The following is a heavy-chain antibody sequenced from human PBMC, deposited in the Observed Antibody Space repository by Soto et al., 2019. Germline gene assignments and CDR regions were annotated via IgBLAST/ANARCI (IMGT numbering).Heavy chain of an antibody. J-gene: IGHJ6*02. CDR2: IIPILGIA. V-gene: IGHV1-69*08. CDR3: AREAAAAGYGMDV. Sequence: QVQLVQSGAEVKKPGSSVKVSCKASGGTFSSYTMSWVRQAPGQGLEWMGRIIPILGIANYAQKFQGRVTITADKSTSTAYMELSSLRSEDTAVYYCAREAAAAGYGMDVWGQGTTVTVSS. CDR1: GGTFSSYT. D-gene: IGHD6-13*01.